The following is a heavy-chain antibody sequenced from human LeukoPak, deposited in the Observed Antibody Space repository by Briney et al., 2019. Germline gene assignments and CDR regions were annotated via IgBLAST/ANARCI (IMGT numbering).Heavy chain of an antibody. CDR2: ISAYNGNT. Sequence: GASVKVSCKASGYTFTSYGISWVRQAPGHGLEWTGWISAYNGNTNYAQKLQGRVTMTTDTSTSTAYMELRSLRSDDTAVYYCARESGYNWVGAFDIWGQGTMVTVSS. CDR3: ARESGYNWVGAFDI. V-gene: IGHV1-18*01. J-gene: IGHJ3*02. D-gene: IGHD5-24*01. CDR1: GYTFTSYG.